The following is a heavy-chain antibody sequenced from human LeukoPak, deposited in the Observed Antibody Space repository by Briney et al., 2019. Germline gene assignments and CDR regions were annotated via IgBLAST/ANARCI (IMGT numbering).Heavy chain of an antibody. CDR3: AKRAGYYGSGSSNGKFDY. Sequence: GGSLRLSCAASGFTFSSYAMSWVRQAPGKGLEWVSAISGSGGSTYYADSVKGRFTISRDNSKNTLYLQMNSLRAEDTAVYYCAKRAGYYGSGSSNGKFDYWGQGTLVTVSS. CDR2: ISGSGGST. J-gene: IGHJ4*02. CDR1: GFTFSSYA. D-gene: IGHD3-10*01. V-gene: IGHV3-23*01.